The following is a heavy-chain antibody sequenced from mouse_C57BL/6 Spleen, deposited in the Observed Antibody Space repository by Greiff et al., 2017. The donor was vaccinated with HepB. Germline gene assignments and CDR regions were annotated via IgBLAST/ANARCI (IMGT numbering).Heavy chain of an antibody. Sequence: QVQLQQPGAELVKPGASVKLSCKASGYTFTSYWMHWVKQRPGQGLEWIGMIHPNSGSTNYNQKFKGKATLTVDTSSSTAYMQLSSLTSEDSAVYYCARSNYYGSSYWYFDVWGTGTTVTVSS. CDR1: GYTFTSYW. CDR2: IHPNSGST. D-gene: IGHD1-1*01. V-gene: IGHV1-64*01. CDR3: ARSNYYGSSYWYFDV. J-gene: IGHJ1*03.